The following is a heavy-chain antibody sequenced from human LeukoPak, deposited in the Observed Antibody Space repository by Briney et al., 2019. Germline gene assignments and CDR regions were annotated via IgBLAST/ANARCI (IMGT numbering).Heavy chain of an antibody. V-gene: IGHV3-48*01. Sequence: PGGSLRLSCAATGFTFRSYSMNGVRQAPGKGLEWVSYISSGSSTIYYADSVKGRFTISRDNAKNSLYLQMNSLRAEDTAFYYCARDIYGSGSYYRYFDYWGQGTLVTVSS. CDR3: ARDIYGSGSYYRYFDY. J-gene: IGHJ4*02. D-gene: IGHD3-10*01. CDR2: ISSGSSTI. CDR1: GFTFRSYS.